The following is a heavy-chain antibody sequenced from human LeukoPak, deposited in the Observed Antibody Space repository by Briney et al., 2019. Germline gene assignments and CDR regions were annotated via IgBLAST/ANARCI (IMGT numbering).Heavy chain of an antibody. D-gene: IGHD6-19*01. V-gene: IGHV1-2*02. J-gene: IGHJ4*02. Sequence: ASVKVSCKTSGYTFSDYYLHWVRQAPGQGLEWMGWINPSSGGTKNAQKFQGRVTMTRDTSISTGYMELSRLRSDDTAVYYCAKVVAGRYQDYWGQGTLVSVSS. CDR3: AKVVAGRYQDY. CDR2: INPSSGGT. CDR1: GYTFSDYY.